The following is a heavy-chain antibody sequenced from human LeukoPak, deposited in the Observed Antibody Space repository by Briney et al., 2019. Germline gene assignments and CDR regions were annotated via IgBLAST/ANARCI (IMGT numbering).Heavy chain of an antibody. CDR3: AKDLNYDFWSGYYGYFDY. CDR1: GFTFSSCA. V-gene: IGHV3-23*01. J-gene: IGHJ4*02. CDR2: ISGSGGNT. Sequence: QTGGSLRLSCAASGFTFSSCAMRWVRQAPGKGLEWVSGISGSGGNTYYADSVKGRFTISRDNSKNTLFLQMNSLRAEDTAVYYCAKDLNYDFWSGYYGYFDYWGQGALVTVSS. D-gene: IGHD3-3*01.